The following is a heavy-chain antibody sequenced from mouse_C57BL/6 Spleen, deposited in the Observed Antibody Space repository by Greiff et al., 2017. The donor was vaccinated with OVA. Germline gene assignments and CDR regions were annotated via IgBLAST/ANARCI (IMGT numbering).Heavy chain of an antibody. D-gene: IGHD2-2*01. V-gene: IGHV5-4*03. CDR2: ISDGGSYT. CDR3: ASRMVTYFDY. J-gene: IGHJ2*01. CDR1: GFTFSSYA. Sequence: EVKLQESGGGLVKPGGSLKLSCAASGFTFSSYAMSWVRQTPEKRLEWVATISDGGSYTYYPDNVKGRFTISRDNAKNNLYLQMSHLKSEDTAMYYCASRMVTYFDYWGQGTTLTVSS.